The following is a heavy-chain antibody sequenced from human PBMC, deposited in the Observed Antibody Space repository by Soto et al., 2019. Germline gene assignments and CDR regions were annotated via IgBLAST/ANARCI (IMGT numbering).Heavy chain of an antibody. Sequence: EVQLVESGGGLVQPGGSLRLSCAASGFTFSNYAMDWVRQAPGKVLEYVSGISSNGVGTYYANSVKDRFTISRDNSKNTLYLQMGSLRAEDMAVYYCARREQSDYSDMDVWGKGTSVTVSS. V-gene: IGHV3-64*01. D-gene: IGHD6-19*01. J-gene: IGHJ6*03. CDR1: GFTFSNYA. CDR2: ISSNGVGT. CDR3: ARREQSDYSDMDV.